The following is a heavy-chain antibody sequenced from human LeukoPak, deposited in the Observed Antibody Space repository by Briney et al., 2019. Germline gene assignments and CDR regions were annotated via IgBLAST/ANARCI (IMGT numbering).Heavy chain of an antibody. CDR1: GFTFSSYS. V-gene: IGHV3-21*01. CDR2: ISSSSSYI. Sequence: PGGSLRLSCAASGFTFSSYSMNWVRQAPGKGLEWVSSISSSSSYIYYADSVKGRFTISRDNAKNSLYLQMNSLRAEDTAVYYCARDPRLGYCSSTSCELVDYWGQGTLVTVSS. J-gene: IGHJ4*02. D-gene: IGHD2-2*01. CDR3: ARDPRLGYCSSTSCELVDY.